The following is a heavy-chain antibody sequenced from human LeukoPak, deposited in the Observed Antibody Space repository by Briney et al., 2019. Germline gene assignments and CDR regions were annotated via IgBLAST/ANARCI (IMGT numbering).Heavy chain of an antibody. Sequence: GGSLRLSCTVSGFTVSSNSMSWVRQAPGKGLEWVSFIYSDNTHYSDTVTGRFTISRDNSKNTLYLQMNSLRAEDTAVYYCARRAGAYSHPYDYWSQGTLVTVSS. D-gene: IGHD4/OR15-4a*01. J-gene: IGHJ4*02. CDR1: GFTVSSNS. CDR2: IYSDNT. V-gene: IGHV3-53*01. CDR3: ARRAGAYSHPYDY.